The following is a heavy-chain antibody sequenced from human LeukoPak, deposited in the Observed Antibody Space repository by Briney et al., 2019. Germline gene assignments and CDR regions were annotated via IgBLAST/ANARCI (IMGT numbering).Heavy chain of an antibody. CDR1: GFTFSNYY. CDR2: ISSSGSTI. V-gene: IGHV3-11*01. D-gene: IGHD6-13*01. J-gene: IGHJ5*02. Sequence: PGGSLRLSCAASGFTFSNYYMSWIRQAPGKGLEWVSYISSSGSTIYYADSVKGRFTISRDNAKNSLYLQMNSLRAEDTAVYYCARDFLSSSPTWALEDWFDPWGQGTLVTVSS. CDR3: ARDFLSSSPTWALEDWFDP.